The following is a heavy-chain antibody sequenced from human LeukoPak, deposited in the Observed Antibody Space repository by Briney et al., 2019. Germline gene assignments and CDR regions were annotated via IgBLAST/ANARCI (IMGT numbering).Heavy chain of an antibody. CDR3: ARDKILHYYDSSGYYYDLDY. J-gene: IGHJ4*02. CDR1: GYTFTSYG. CDR2: ISAYNGNT. V-gene: IGHV1-18*01. Sequence: ASVKVSCKASGYTFTSYGISWLRQAPGQGLEWMGWISAYNGNTNYAQKLQGRVTMTTDTYTSTAYMELRSLRSDDTAVYYCARDKILHYYDSSGYYYDLDYWGQGTLVTVSS. D-gene: IGHD3-22*01.